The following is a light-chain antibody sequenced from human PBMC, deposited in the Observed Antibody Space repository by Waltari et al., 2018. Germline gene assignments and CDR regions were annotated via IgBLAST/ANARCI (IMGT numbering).Light chain of an antibody. CDR1: QSVSSTY. Sequence: EIVLTQSPGTLSLSPGERATLSCRASQSVSSTYLAWYQQRPGQAPRLLIYGVTSRASGIPDSFSGSGSGTDFTLTISRLEPEDFAVYYCQQYLSTALTFGGGTKVEIK. J-gene: IGKJ4*01. V-gene: IGKV3-20*01. CDR3: QQYLSTALT. CDR2: GVT.